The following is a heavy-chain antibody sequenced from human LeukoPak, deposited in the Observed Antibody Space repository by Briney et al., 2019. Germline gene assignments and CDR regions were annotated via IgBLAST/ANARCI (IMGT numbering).Heavy chain of an antibody. V-gene: IGHV3-23*01. CDR3: AKGTREYSYLLILDY. Sequence: GGPLRLSCAASGFTFTSFAMTWVRQAPGKGLEWVSAISGSGGRTYYADSVKGRFTISRDNSKNTLYLQMNSLRAEDTAVYYCAKGTREYSYLLILDYWGQGTLVTVSS. D-gene: IGHD5-18*01. CDR1: GFTFTSFA. CDR2: ISGSGGRT. J-gene: IGHJ4*02.